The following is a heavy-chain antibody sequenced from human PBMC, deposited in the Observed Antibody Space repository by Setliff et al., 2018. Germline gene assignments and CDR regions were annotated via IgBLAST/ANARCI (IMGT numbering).Heavy chain of an antibody. CDR3: ARGTLWFGEPYYGMDV. CDR2: MNPNSGNT. J-gene: IGHJ6*02. Sequence: ASVKVSCKASGYTFTSYDINWVRQATGQGLEWMGWMNPNSGNTGYAQKFQGWVTMTRDTSISTAYMELSRLRSDDTAVYYCARGTLWFGEPYYGMDVWGQGTTVTVSS. V-gene: IGHV1-8*02. D-gene: IGHD3-10*01. CDR1: GYTFTSYD.